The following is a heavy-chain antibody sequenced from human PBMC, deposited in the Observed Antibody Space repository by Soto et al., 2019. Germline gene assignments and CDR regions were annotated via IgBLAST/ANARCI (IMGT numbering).Heavy chain of an antibody. CDR2: INHSGST. Sequence: SETLSLTCAVYGGSFSGYYWSWIRQPPGKGLEWIGEINHSGSTNYNPSLKSRVTISVDTSKNQFSLKLSSVTAADTAVYYCARGLRAADHVRGAKKNWFDPWGQGTLVTVSS. CDR3: ARGLRAADHVRGAKKNWFDP. J-gene: IGHJ5*02. D-gene: IGHD3-10*02. CDR1: GGSFSGYY. V-gene: IGHV4-34*01.